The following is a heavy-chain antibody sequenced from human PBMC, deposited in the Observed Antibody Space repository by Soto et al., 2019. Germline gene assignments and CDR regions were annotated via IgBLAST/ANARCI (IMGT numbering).Heavy chain of an antibody. CDR1: GGSISPYY. J-gene: IGHJ6*02. Sequence: SETLSLTCTVSGGSISPYYWSWIRQPPGKGLEWIGYIYYSGTTNYNPSLRSRVTISLDTSKNQFSLKLSSVTAADTAVYYCARHGVAGGYYYYGMDIWGQGTTVTVSS. D-gene: IGHD6-19*01. CDR2: IYYSGTT. CDR3: ARHGVAGGYYYYGMDI. V-gene: IGHV4-59*08.